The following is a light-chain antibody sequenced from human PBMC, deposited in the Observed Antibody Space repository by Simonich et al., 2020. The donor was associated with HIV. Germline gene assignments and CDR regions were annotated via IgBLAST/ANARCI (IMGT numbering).Light chain of an antibody. CDR1: SSDVGGYNY. J-gene: IGLJ2*01. V-gene: IGLV2-14*01. CDR2: DVT. CDR3: SSYTSSSTLV. Sequence: QSALTQPASVSGSPGQSITISCTGTSSDVGGYNYVSWYPQHPGKAPKLMIYDVTKGPSGVSNRFSGSKSGNTASLTISGLQAEDEADYYCSSYTSSSTLVFGGGTKLTVL.